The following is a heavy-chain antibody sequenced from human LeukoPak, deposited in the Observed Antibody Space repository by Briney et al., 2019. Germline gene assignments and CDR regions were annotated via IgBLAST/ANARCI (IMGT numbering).Heavy chain of an antibody. D-gene: IGHD2-2*01. CDR1: GFTFSSYA. Sequence: GGSLRLSCAASGFTFSSYAMSWVRQAPGKGLEWVSVIYSGGSTYYADSVKGRFTISRDNSKNTLYLQMNSLRAEDTAVYYCARGVVPAAPFDYWGQGTLVTVSS. V-gene: IGHV3-66*01. J-gene: IGHJ4*02. CDR3: ARGVVPAAPFDY. CDR2: IYSGGST.